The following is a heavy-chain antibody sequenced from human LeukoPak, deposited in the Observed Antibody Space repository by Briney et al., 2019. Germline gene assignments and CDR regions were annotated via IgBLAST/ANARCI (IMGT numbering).Heavy chain of an antibody. J-gene: IGHJ5*02. CDR2: MNPNSGNT. CDR1: GYTFTSYD. D-gene: IGHD3-10*01. CDR3: ARGLEALRWFGEYTSSFDP. Sequence: ASVKVSCKASGYTFTSYDISWVRQATGQGLEWMGWMNPNSGNTGYAQKFQGRVTMTRNTSRSTAYMELSSLRSEDTAVYYCARGLEALRWFGEYTSSFDPWGQGTLVTVSS. V-gene: IGHV1-8*01.